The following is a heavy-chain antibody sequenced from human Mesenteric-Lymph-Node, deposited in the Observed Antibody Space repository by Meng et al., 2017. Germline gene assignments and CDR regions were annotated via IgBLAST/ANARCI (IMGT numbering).Heavy chain of an antibody. D-gene: IGHD4-23*01. J-gene: IGHJ6*02. CDR2: ISGSGGST. V-gene: IGHV3-23*01. Sequence: GGSLRLSCAASGFTFSSYAMSWVRQAPGKGLEWVSAISGSGGSTYYADSVKGRFTTSRDNSKNTLYLQMNSLRAEDTAVYYCAKAGGSGVRWYQYYYGMDVWGQGTTVTVSS. CDR3: AKAGGSGVRWYQYYYGMDV. CDR1: GFTFSSYA.